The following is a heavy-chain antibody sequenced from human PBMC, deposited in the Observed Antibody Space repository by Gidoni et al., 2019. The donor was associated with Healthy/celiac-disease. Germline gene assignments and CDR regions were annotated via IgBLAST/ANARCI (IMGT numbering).Heavy chain of an antibody. CDR1: GYTFTGYY. V-gene: IGHV1-2*02. D-gene: IGHD2-2*01. CDR3: ARVVGSSTDGGDY. J-gene: IGHJ4*02. CDR2: INPNSGGT. Sequence: QVQLVQSGSEVKKPGASVKFSCKASGYTFTGYYMHWVRQAPGQGLEWMGWINPNSGGTNYAQKFQGRVNMTRDTSISTAYMELSRLRSDDTAVYYCARVVGSSTDGGDYWGQGTLVTVSS.